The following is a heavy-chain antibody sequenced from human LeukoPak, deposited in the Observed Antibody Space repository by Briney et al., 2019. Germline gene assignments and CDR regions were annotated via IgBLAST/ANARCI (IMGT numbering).Heavy chain of an antibody. Sequence: PSETLSLTCAVYGGSFSGYYWSWIRQPPGKGLEWIGEINHSGSTNCNPSLKSRVTISVDTSKNQFSLKLSSVTAADTAVYYCARASSSWYQDWYFDLWGRGTLVTVPS. CDR3: ARASSSWYQDWYFDL. V-gene: IGHV4-34*01. J-gene: IGHJ2*01. CDR1: GGSFSGYY. D-gene: IGHD6-13*01. CDR2: INHSGST.